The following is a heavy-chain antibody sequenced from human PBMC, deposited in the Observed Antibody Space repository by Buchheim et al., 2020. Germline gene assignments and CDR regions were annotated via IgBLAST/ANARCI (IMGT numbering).Heavy chain of an antibody. V-gene: IGHV3-7*01. CDR3: AREADHYYDSSGYYYGAEYFQH. Sequence: EVQLVESGGGLVQPGGSLRLSCAASGFTFSSYWMSWVRQAPGKGLEWVANINQDGSEKYYVDSVKGRFTISRDNAKNSLYLQMNSLRAEDTAVYYCAREADHYYDSSGYYYGAEYFQHWGEGTL. CDR1: GFTFSSYW. J-gene: IGHJ1*01. D-gene: IGHD3-22*01. CDR2: INQDGSEK.